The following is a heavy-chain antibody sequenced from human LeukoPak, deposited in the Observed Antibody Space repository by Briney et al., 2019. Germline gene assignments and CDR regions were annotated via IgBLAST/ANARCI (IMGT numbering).Heavy chain of an antibody. CDR2: ISTSGTAV. CDR1: GFTFSDYY. V-gene: IGHV3-11*04. Sequence: GGSLRLSCAASGFTFSDYYMSWIRQAPGKGLEWVSYISTSGTAVYYADSVKGRFTISRDNAKNSLYLQMNSLRVEDTAVYYCARDGSYYGQYYFDYWGQGILVTVSS. J-gene: IGHJ4*02. D-gene: IGHD1-26*01. CDR3: ARDGSYYGQYYFDY.